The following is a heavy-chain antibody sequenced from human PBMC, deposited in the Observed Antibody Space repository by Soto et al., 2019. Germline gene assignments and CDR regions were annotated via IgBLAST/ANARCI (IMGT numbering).Heavy chain of an antibody. D-gene: IGHD3-22*01. V-gene: IGHV1-69*19. J-gene: IGHJ6*02. CDR2: ILPVFGIV. Sequence: QLQLAQSGADVKKAGSSVKVSCPASGGTLSNSAFSWVRQAPGQGLEWMGGILPVFGIVNYAQKFQDRVTITADESTSTAYMELRSLRSEDTAVYFCATGRIVVVGSRAYYGMDVWGQGTTVTV. CDR3: ATGRIVVVGSRAYYGMDV. CDR1: GGTLSNSA.